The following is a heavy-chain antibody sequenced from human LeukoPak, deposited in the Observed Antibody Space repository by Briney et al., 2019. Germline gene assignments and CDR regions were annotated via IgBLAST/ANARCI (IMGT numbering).Heavy chain of an antibody. V-gene: IGHV1-18*01. CDR1: GYTFTSYG. J-gene: IGHJ6*03. D-gene: IGHD2-2*02. CDR2: ISAYNGNT. CDR3: ARDPVVVPAAIRYYYYYMDV. Sequence: ASVKVSCKASGYTFTSYGISWVRQAPGQGLEWMGWISAYNGNTNYAQKLQGRVTMTTDTSTSTAYMELRSLRSDDTAVYYCARDPVVVPAAIRYYYYYMDVWGKGTTVTVSS.